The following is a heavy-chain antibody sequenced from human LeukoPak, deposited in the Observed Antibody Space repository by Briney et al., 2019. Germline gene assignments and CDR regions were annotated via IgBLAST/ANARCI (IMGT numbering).Heavy chain of an antibody. CDR2: IYYSGST. CDR3: ARDGLTDQDYYYYYGMDV. V-gene: IGHV4-59*12. Sequence: SETLSLTCTVSGGSISSYYWSWIRQPPGKGLEWIGYIYYSGSTNYNPSLKSRVTISVDTSKNQFSLKLSSVTAADTAVYYCARDGLTDQDYYYYYGMDVWGQGTTVTVSS. D-gene: IGHD1-20*01. J-gene: IGHJ6*02. CDR1: GGSISSYY.